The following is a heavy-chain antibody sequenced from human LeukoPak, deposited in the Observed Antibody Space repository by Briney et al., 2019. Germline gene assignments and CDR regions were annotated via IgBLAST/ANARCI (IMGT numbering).Heavy chain of an antibody. Sequence: PSETLSLTCTVSGGSIRDSYWNWIRLPAGRGLEWIGRSYTTGSASYNPSLKSRVTMSFDMSSNQFSLRLTSVTAADTAVYFRARGELIRGVLARSPRPRLYYGMDVWGQGTTVIVSS. CDR3: ARGELIRGVLARSPRPRLYYGMDV. V-gene: IGHV4-4*07. D-gene: IGHD3-10*01. CDR2: SYTTGSA. CDR1: GGSIRDSY. J-gene: IGHJ6*02.